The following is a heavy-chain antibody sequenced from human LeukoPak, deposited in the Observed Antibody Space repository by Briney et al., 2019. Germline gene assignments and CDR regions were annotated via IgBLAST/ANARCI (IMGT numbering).Heavy chain of an antibody. D-gene: IGHD6-19*01. V-gene: IGHV3-21*01. Sequence: GGSLRLSCAASGFIFSSYSTNWVRQAPGKGLEWVSSISSSSSYIYYADSVKGRVTISRDNAKNSLYLQMNSLRAEDTAVYYCARSGSGWQSGHDAFDIWGQGTMVTVSS. J-gene: IGHJ3*02. CDR3: ARSGSGWQSGHDAFDI. CDR1: GFIFSSYS. CDR2: ISSSSSYI.